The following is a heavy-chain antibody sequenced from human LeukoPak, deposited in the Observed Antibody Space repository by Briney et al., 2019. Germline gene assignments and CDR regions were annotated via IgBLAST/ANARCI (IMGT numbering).Heavy chain of an antibody. Sequence: SETLSLTCTVSGGSISSGGYYWSWIRQPPGKGLEWIGYIYYSGSTNYNPSLRSRVTISVDTSKNQFSLKLSSVTAADTAVYYCARGDTPADYWGQGTLVTVSS. CDR3: ARGDTPADY. CDR1: GGSISSGGYY. CDR2: IYYSGST. V-gene: IGHV4-61*08. J-gene: IGHJ4*02.